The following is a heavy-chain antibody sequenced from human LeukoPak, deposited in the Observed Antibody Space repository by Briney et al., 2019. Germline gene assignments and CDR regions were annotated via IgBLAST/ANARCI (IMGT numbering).Heavy chain of an antibody. CDR1: GGSIRNYF. J-gene: IGHJ4*02. CDR2: IYYTGST. V-gene: IGHV4-59*08. CDR3: ARTYYDSDY. Sequence: PSETLSLTCTVSGGSIRNYFCNWIRQPPGKGLEWIGNIYYTGSTNYNPSLKSRVTISVDTSKSEFSLQLSSVTAADTAVYYCARTYYDSDYWGQGTLVTVSS. D-gene: IGHD3-22*01.